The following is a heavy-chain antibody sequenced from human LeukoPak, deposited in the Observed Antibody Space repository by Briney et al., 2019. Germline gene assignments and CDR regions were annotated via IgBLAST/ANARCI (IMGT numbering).Heavy chain of an antibody. J-gene: IGHJ3*02. CDR3: AKGKYCSGANCFDAFDI. V-gene: IGHV3-43*02. D-gene: IGHD2-15*01. CDR2: IRGDGGST. Sequence: GGSLRLSCAASGFTSSAYWMHWVRQAPGKGLEWVSLIRGDGGSTYNADSVKGRFTISRDNSKNSLYLQMNSLRTEDTALYYCAKGKYCSGANCFDAFDIWGQGTMVTVSS. CDR1: GFTSSAYW.